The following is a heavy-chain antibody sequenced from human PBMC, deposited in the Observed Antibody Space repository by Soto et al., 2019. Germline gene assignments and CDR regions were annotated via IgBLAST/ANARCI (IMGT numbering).Heavy chain of an antibody. Sequence: QVQLVQSGAEVKKPGASVKVSCKASGYTFTSYGISWVRQAPGQGLEWMGWISAYNGNTNYAQKLQGRVTMTTDTTTSTAYLELRSLRSYDTAVYYCAGVASIAAAGPYYFDYWGQGTLVTVSS. CDR3: AGVASIAAAGPYYFDY. CDR1: GYTFTSYG. V-gene: IGHV1-18*01. J-gene: IGHJ4*02. CDR2: ISAYNGNT. D-gene: IGHD6-13*01.